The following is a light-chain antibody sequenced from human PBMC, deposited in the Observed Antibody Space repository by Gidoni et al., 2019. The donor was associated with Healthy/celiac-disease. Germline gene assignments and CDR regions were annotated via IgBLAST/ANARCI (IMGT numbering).Light chain of an antibody. J-gene: IGKJ4*01. Sequence: DIQMTQSPSSLSASVGDRVTITCRASQSISSYLNWYQQKPGKAPKLLIYAASSLQRGVPSRFSGSGSGTDFTLTISSLQPEDFATYYCQQGYSTPHTFGGGTKVEIK. CDR1: QSISSY. V-gene: IGKV1-39*01. CDR3: QQGYSTPHT. CDR2: AAS.